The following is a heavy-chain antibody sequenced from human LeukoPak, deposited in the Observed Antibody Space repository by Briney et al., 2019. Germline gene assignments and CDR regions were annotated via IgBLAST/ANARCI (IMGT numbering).Heavy chain of an antibody. J-gene: IGHJ4*02. CDR3: ARDKIVGATNFDY. Sequence: GGSLRLSCVASGFTVSNNYMMWVRQVPGKGLEWVANIKQDGSEKYCVDSVKGRFTISRDNAENSLYLQMNSLRAEDTAIYYCARDKIVGATNFDYWGQGTLVTVSS. CDR1: GFTVSNNY. CDR2: IKQDGSEK. V-gene: IGHV3-7*03. D-gene: IGHD1-26*01.